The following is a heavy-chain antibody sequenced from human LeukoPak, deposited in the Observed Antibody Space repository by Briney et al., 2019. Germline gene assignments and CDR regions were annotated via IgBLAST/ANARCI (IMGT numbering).Heavy chain of an antibody. CDR2: INPNSGGT. Sequence: GASVKVSCKASGYTFTAYYMHWVRQAPGQGLEWMGWINPNSGGTNSSQKFQDRVTLTRDTSISTAHMELGSLRSDDTAIYYCARAYGSGSSYHPDYWGQGTLVTVSS. D-gene: IGHD3-10*01. CDR3: ARAYGSGSSYHPDY. CDR1: GYTFTAYY. J-gene: IGHJ4*02. V-gene: IGHV1-2*02.